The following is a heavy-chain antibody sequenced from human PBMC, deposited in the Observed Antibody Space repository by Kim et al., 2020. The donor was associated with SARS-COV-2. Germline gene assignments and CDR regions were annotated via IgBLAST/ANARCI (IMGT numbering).Heavy chain of an antibody. CDR1: GFSFSEWW. CDR2: IDNDGTTT. J-gene: IGHJ4*02. Sequence: GGSLRLSCAASGFSFSEWWMDWVRQAPGKGPEWVARIDNDGTTTLYADSVKGRFTISRDNSKNTLYLQMTGLRADDTGVYYCTRGPFWGQGTLVTVYS. CDR3: TRGPF. V-gene: IGHV3-74*01.